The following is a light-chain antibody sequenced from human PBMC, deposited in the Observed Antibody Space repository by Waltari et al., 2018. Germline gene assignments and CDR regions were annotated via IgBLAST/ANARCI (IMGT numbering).Light chain of an antibody. CDR3: QQAANFPLT. J-gene: IGKJ4*01. CDR1: QGISTW. V-gene: IGKV1-12*01. Sequence: DIQMTQSPSSVSASVGDRVTITCRASQGISTWLTWYQQKPGEVPILLIYAASTLETGVPSRFSGGGSGTEFTLTINSLHPEDFATYYCQQAANFPLTFGGGTKVEIK. CDR2: AAS.